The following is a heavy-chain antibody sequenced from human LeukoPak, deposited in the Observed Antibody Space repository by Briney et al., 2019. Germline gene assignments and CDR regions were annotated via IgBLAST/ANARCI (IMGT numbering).Heavy chain of an antibody. J-gene: IGHJ4*02. CDR3: ARDNTASFGGEYSSGWYIMLY. D-gene: IGHD6-19*01. CDR1: GYTFNAYG. CDR2: IWYDGSKK. V-gene: IGHV3-33*01. Sequence: GGSLRLSCAASGYTFNAYGMHWVRQAPGKGVEWVALIWYDGSKKFYADSVKGRFTISRDNSENTLYLQMNSLRAEDTAVYYCARDNTASFGGEYSSGWYIMLYWGQGTLVTVSS.